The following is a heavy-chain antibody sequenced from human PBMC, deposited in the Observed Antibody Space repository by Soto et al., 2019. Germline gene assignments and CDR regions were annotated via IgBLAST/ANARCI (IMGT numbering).Heavy chain of an antibody. J-gene: IGHJ6*02. CDR2: IVVGSGNT. Sequence: SVKVSCKASGFTFTSSAVQWVRQARGQRLEWIGWIVVGSGNTNYAQKFQERVTITRDMSTSTAYMELSSLRSEDTAVYYCAAEGFRLYYYYGMDVWGQGTTVTVSS. CDR1: GFTFTSSA. V-gene: IGHV1-58*01. CDR3: AAEGFRLYYYYGMDV.